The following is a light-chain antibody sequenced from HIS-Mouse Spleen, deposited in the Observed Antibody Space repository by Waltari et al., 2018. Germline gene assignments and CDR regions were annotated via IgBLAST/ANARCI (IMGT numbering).Light chain of an antibody. Sequence: QSVLTQPPSASGTPGQRVTISCSGSSSNIGSNYVYWYQQLPGTAPKPLIYRNKQLPSGVPDRFSGYKSGTSDSLAISGLRSEDEADYYCAAWDDSLSGPVFGRGTKLTVL. J-gene: IGLJ3*02. CDR2: RNK. CDR1: SSNIGSNY. CDR3: AAWDDSLSGPV. V-gene: IGLV1-47*01.